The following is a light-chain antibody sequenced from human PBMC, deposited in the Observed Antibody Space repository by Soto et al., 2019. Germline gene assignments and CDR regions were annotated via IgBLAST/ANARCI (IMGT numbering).Light chain of an antibody. CDR1: SSDVGGYNY. J-gene: IGLJ1*01. V-gene: IGLV2-11*01. CDR3: CSHAGSYTDV. CDR2: DVS. Sequence: QSALTQPRSVSGSPGQSVTISCTGTSSDVGGYNYVSWYQQHPGKAPKVIIYDVSKRPSRVSDRFSASKSGNTASLTISGLQAEDEADYYCCSHAGSYTDVFGTGTKLTVL.